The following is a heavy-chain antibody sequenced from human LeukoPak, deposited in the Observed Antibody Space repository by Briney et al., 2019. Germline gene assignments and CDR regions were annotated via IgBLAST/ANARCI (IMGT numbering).Heavy chain of an antibody. D-gene: IGHD1-26*01. CDR2: INPNSGGT. CDR3: VTGMVGGTNY. J-gene: IGHJ4*02. CDR1: GYIFTDYH. V-gene: IGHV1-2*06. Sequence: ASVKVSCKASGYIFTDYHMHWVRQAPGQGPEYMGRINPNSGGTNYAQKFQVRVTMTRDTSISTAYMELTSLRSDDTAVYYCVTGMVGGTNYWGQGTPVTVSS.